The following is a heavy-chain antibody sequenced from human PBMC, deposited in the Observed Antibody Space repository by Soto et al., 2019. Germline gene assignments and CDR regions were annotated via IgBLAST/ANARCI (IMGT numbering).Heavy chain of an antibody. CDR1: GDSMNTNHW. CDR3: ARTRQSCSSSRCHDVYFDY. J-gene: IGHJ4*02. CDR2: IHHNGDT. Sequence: SETLSLTCAVFGDSMNTNHWWSWVRQTPGKGLEWIGEIHHNGDTTYSPSLKSRVTMSLDKSKYQFSLRLTSVTAADTAVYYCARTRQSCSSSRCHDVYFDYWGRGTLVTVSS. V-gene: IGHV4-4*02. D-gene: IGHD2-2*01.